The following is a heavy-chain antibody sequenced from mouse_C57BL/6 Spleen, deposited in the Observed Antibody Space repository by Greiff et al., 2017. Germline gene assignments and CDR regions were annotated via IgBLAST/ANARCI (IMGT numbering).Heavy chain of an antibody. CDR2: ISYDGSN. CDR1: GYSITSGYY. J-gene: IGHJ2*01. D-gene: IGHD1-1*01. V-gene: IGHV3-6*01. CDR3: AREGNYGSGGNFDY. Sequence: EVQLQESGPGLVKPSQSLSLTCSVTGYSITSGYYWNWIRQFPGNKLEWMGYISYDGSNNYNPSLKNRISITRDTSKNQFFLKLNSVTTEDTATYYCAREGNYGSGGNFDYWGQGTTLTVSS.